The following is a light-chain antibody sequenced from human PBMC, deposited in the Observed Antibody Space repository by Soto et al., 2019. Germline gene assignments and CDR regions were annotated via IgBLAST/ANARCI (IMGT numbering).Light chain of an antibody. CDR2: EVN. CDR3: CSSVGRPNWV. CDR1: SSDVGSCNC. J-gene: IGLJ3*02. Sequence: QSALTQPASVSGSPGQSITISCTGTSSDVGSCNCVSWYQQHPGKAPTLMIYEVNKRPSGISNRFSGSKSGNTASLTISGLQAEDEAEYYCCSSVGRPNWVFGGGTELTVL. V-gene: IGLV2-23*02.